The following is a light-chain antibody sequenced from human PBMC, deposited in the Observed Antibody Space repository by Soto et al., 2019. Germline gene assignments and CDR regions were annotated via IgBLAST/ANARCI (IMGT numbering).Light chain of an antibody. V-gene: IGLV2-8*01. CDR3: SSYAGSNTYVV. CDR2: EVS. CDR1: SSDVGGYNY. J-gene: IGLJ2*01. Sequence: QSALTQPASVSGSPGQSITISCTGTSSDVGGYNYVSWYQQHPGRAPKLMIYEVSKRPSGVPDRFSGSKSGNTASLTVSGLQAEDEADYYCSSYAGSNTYVVLGGGTKLTVL.